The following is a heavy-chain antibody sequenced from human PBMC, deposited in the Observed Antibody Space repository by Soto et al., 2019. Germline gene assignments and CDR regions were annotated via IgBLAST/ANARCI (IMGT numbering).Heavy chain of an antibody. CDR1: GGSISSSSYY. CDR3: ARLHQTWIPFDY. CDR2: IYYSGST. Sequence: SETLSLTCTVSGGSISSSSYYWGWIRQPPGKGLEWIGSIYYSGSTYYNPSLKSRVTISVATSKNQFSLKLSSVTAADTAVYYCARLHQTWIPFDYWGQGTLVTVSS. J-gene: IGHJ4*02. D-gene: IGHD5-18*01. V-gene: IGHV4-39*01.